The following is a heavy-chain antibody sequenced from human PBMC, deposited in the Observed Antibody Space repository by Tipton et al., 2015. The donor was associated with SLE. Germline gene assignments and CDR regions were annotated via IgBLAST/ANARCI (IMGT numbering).Heavy chain of an antibody. CDR1: GASISNISFS. CDR3: ARSEAAAGGLNWFEP. CDR2: IYYTGST. D-gene: IGHD3-10*01. J-gene: IGHJ5*02. V-gene: IGHV4-39*07. Sequence: TLSLTCTVSGASISNISFSWDWIRLPPGKGLGWMGRIYYTGSTSSNPSVKGRGTMSVDPSKNPFSLKLSSVTAADTAVYYCARSEAAAGGLNWFEPWGQGTLVTVSS.